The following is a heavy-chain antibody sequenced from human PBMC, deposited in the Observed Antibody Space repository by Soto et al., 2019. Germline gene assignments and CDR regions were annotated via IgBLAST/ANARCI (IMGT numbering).Heavy chain of an antibody. CDR3: ARDFMVVRGVFWGPRDQYYYGMDV. D-gene: IGHD3-10*01. V-gene: IGHV1-24*01. CDR1: GYTLTELS. Sequence: ASVKVSCKVSGYTLTELSMHWVRQAPGKGLEWMGGFDPEDGETIYAQKFQGRVTMTEDTSTDTAYMELSSLRAEDTAVYYCARDFMVVRGVFWGPRDQYYYGMDVWGQGTTVTVSS. J-gene: IGHJ6*02. CDR2: FDPEDGET.